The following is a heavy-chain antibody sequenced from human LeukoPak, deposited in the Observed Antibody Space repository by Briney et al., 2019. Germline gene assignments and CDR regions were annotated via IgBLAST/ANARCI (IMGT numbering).Heavy chain of an antibody. J-gene: IGHJ4*02. Sequence: GGSLRLSCAASGFTFSSYSMNWVRQAPGKGLEWVSSISSSSSYICYADSVKGRFTISRDNAKNSLYLQMNSLRVEDTAVYYCASVYDSSGYSIDYWGQGTLVTVSS. V-gene: IGHV3-21*01. CDR2: ISSSSSYI. CDR3: ASVYDSSGYSIDY. D-gene: IGHD3-22*01. CDR1: GFTFSSYS.